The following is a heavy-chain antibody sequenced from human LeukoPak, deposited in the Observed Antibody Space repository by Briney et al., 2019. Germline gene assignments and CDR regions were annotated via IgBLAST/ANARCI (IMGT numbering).Heavy chain of an antibody. J-gene: IGHJ3*02. Sequence: GGSLRLSCAASGFTFSSYAMSWVRQAPGKGLEWVSAISGSGGSTYYADSAKGRFTISRDNPKNTLYLQMNSLRAEDTAVYYCAKVDSTVTTFGAFDIWGQGTMVTVSS. CDR1: GFTFSSYA. CDR2: ISGSGGST. V-gene: IGHV3-23*01. D-gene: IGHD4-11*01. CDR3: AKVDSTVTTFGAFDI.